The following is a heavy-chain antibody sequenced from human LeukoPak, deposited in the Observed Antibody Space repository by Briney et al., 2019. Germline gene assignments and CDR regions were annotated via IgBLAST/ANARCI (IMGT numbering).Heavy chain of an antibody. CDR1: GSTFSSYW. CDR3: ARGGGGYVGFDY. D-gene: IGHD5-12*01. CDR2: IKQDGSEK. J-gene: IGHJ4*02. V-gene: IGHV3-7*03. Sequence: GRSLRLSCAASGSTFSSYWMSWVRQAPGKGLEWVANIKQDGSEKYYVDSVKGRFTISRDNAKNSLYLQMNSLRAEDTAVYHCARGGGGYVGFDYWGQGTLVTVSS.